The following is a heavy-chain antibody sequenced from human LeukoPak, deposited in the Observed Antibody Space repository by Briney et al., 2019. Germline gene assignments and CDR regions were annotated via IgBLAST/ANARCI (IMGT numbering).Heavy chain of an antibody. Sequence: ASVKVSCKASGYTFTSYGISWVRQAPGQGLEWMGWINPNSGGTNYAQKFQGRVTMTRDTSISTAYMELSRLRSDDTAVYYCARDLNIVVVTAIPDWGQGTLVTVSS. CDR1: GYTFTSYG. CDR3: ARDLNIVVVTAIPD. D-gene: IGHD2-21*02. CDR2: INPNSGGT. J-gene: IGHJ4*02. V-gene: IGHV1-2*02.